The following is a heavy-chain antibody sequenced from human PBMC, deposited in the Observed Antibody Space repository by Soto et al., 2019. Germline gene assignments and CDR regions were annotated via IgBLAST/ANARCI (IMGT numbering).Heavy chain of an antibody. V-gene: IGHV4-4*07. D-gene: IGHD4-17*01. J-gene: IGHJ4*02. CDR3: ARGNDYGDLFDY. CDR1: GGTISSYY. CDR2: IYTSGST. Sequence: SETLSLTCTVSGGTISSYYWSWIRQPAGKGLEWIGRIYTSGSTNYNPSLKSRVTMSVDTSKNQFSLKLSSVTAADTAVYYCARGNDYGDLFDYWGQGTLVTVSS.